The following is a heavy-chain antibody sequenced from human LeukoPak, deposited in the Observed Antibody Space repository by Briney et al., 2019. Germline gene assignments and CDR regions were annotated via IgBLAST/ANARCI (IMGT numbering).Heavy chain of an antibody. D-gene: IGHD2-2*01. CDR1: GDSVSSNSVT. Sequence: SQTLSLTCAFSGDSVSSNSVTWNWIRQSPSRGLEWLGRTYYRSTWYNDYAVSVRGRITVNPDTSKNQFSLHLNSVTPEDTAVYYCARRLTQYDCFDPWGQGTLVTVSS. J-gene: IGHJ5*02. V-gene: IGHV6-1*01. CDR2: TYYRSTWYN. CDR3: ARRLTQYDCFDP.